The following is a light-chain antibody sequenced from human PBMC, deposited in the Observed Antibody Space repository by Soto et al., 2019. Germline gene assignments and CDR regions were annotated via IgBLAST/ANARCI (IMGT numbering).Light chain of an antibody. CDR2: KAS. V-gene: IGKV1-5*03. CDR3: QQYDLFPYS. CDR1: QSLSYW. J-gene: IGKJ2*03. Sequence: DIQMTQSPSTLSASVGDTVTITCRASQSLSYWLAWYQQKPGQAPKLLIHKASTLESGVPSRFSGSGSGTEFTLTISSLQPDDFATFYCQQYDLFPYSFGQGTKLEIK.